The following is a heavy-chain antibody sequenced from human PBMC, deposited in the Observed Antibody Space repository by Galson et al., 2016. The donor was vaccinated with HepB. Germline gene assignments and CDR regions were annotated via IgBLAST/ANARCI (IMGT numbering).Heavy chain of an antibody. V-gene: IGHV2-5*02. CDR2: IYWDGEK. CDR1: GFSLRSNDVG. D-gene: IGHD5-24*01. Sequence: PALVKPTQTLTLTCTLSGFSLRSNDVGVAWTRQDPGKALEWLTIIYWDGEKKYIPSLRGRLTITEDTSKNQVVLTRTNVDSLDTGTYYCARRPGRGDGSAFDLWGRGTLVTVSS. CDR3: ARRPGRGDGSAFDL. J-gene: IGHJ2*01.